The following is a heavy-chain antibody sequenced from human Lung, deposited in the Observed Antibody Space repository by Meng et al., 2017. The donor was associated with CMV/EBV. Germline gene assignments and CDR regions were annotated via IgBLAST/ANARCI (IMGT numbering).Heavy chain of an antibody. CDR1: GFTVTDHY. CDR2: ISKGGPTI. J-gene: IGHJ6*02. V-gene: IGHV3-11*04. D-gene: IGHD3-3*01. CDR3: ARGGITIFGVVTRVMDV. Sequence: GGSLRLSCAASGFTVTDHYMNWFRQAPGKGLEWVSYISKGGPTIYYADSVKGRFTISRDNAKNSLYLQMDSLRAEDTAVYYCARGGITIFGVVTRVMDVWGQGTTVTVSS.